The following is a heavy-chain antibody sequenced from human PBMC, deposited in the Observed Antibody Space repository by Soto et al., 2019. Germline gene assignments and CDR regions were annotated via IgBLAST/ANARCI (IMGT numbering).Heavy chain of an antibody. CDR2: ISYDGSNK. CDR1: GFTFSSYG. Sequence: PGGSLRLSCAASGFTFSSYGMHWVRQAPGKGLEWVAVISYDGSNKYYADSVKGRFTISRDNSKNTLYLQMNSLRAEDTAVYYCAKDQNRPIGYGMDVWGQGTTVTVSS. CDR3: AKDQNRPIGYGMDV. V-gene: IGHV3-30*18. J-gene: IGHJ6*02. D-gene: IGHD3-10*01.